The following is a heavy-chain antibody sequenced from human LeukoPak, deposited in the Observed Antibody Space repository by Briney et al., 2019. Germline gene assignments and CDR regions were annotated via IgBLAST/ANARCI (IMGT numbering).Heavy chain of an antibody. J-gene: IGHJ4*02. CDR2: INHSGST. D-gene: IGHD6-13*01. Sequence: PSETLSLTCAVYGGSFSGYYWSWIRQPPGKGLEWIGEINHSGSTNYNPSLKSRVTISVDTSKNQFSLKLSSVTAADTAVYYCARGRNLAAAAVLLYYFDYWGQGTLVTVSS. CDR3: ARGRNLAAAAVLLYYFDY. CDR1: GGSFSGYY. V-gene: IGHV4-34*01.